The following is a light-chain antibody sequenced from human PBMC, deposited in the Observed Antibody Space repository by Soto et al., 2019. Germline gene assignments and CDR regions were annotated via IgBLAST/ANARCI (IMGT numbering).Light chain of an antibody. CDR2: DAS. V-gene: IGKV1-33*01. J-gene: IGKJ2*01. Sequence: DIQMTQSPSSLSASAGDSVTITCQASRDISVYLNWYQHKPGHPPKLLVFDASNLHTGVPSRFSGSGSGTHFTFTITSLQPEDVATYYCQQYDNFPPYTFGQGTKLDIK. CDR3: QQYDNFPPYT. CDR1: RDISVY.